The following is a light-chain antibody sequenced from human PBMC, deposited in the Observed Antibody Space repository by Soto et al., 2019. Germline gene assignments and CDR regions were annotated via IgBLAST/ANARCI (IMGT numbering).Light chain of an antibody. CDR2: LNSAGSH. V-gene: IGLV4-69*01. Sequence: QSVLTQSPSASASLGASVKLTCTLSSGHSSYAIAWHQQHPEKGPRYLMKLNSAGSHSKGDGIPDRFSGSSSGAERYLTISSHQSEDEADYYCQTWGTGIQVFGGGTKLTVL. CDR3: QTWGTGIQV. J-gene: IGLJ2*01. CDR1: SGHSSYA.